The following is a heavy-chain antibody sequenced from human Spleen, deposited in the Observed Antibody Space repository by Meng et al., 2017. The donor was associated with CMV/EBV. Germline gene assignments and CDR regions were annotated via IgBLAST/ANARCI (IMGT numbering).Heavy chain of an antibody. Sequence: GGSLRLSCAASGFTVSINYMSWVRRAPGKGLEWVAVIYSGGTTDYADSVKGRFTISRDNSRNTLYLQMSSLTAEDTAVYYCAKGGAMTPDFWGQGVLVTVSS. V-gene: IGHV3-53*01. CDR1: GFTVSINY. D-gene: IGHD1-26*01. CDR2: IYSGGTT. J-gene: IGHJ4*02. CDR3: AKGGAMTPDF.